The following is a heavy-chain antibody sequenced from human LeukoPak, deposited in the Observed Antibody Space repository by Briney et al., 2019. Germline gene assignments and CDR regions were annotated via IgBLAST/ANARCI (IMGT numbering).Heavy chain of an antibody. CDR1: GFTFSSYG. Sequence: GGSLRLSCAASGFTFSSYGMHWVRQAPGKGLEWVAVISYDGSNKYYADSVKGRFTTSRDNSKNTLYLQMNSLRAEDTAVYYCAKDSYDFWSGYPDFYYYGMDVWGQGTTVTVSS. V-gene: IGHV3-30*18. CDR2: ISYDGSNK. J-gene: IGHJ6*02. CDR3: AKDSYDFWSGYPDFYYYGMDV. D-gene: IGHD3-3*01.